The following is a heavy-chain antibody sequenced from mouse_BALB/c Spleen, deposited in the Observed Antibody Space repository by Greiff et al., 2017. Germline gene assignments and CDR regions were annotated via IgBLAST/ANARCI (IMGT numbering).Heavy chain of an antibody. V-gene: IGHV1-7*01. Sequence: VQLQQSGAELAKPGASVKMSCKASGYTFTSYWMHWVKQRPGQGLEWIGYINPSTGYTEYNQKFKDKATLTADKSSSTAYMQLSSLTSEDSAVYYCARGGYGDYWGQGTTLTVSS. CDR3: ARGGYGDY. D-gene: IGHD2-14*01. CDR1: GYTFTSYW. CDR2: INPSTGYT. J-gene: IGHJ2*01.